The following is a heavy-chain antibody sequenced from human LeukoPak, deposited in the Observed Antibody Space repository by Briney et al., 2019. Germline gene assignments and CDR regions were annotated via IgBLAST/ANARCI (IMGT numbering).Heavy chain of an antibody. J-gene: IGHJ4*02. V-gene: IGHV3-7*01. CDR1: GFTFSRSW. D-gene: IGHD1-26*01. CDR2: KKQGRSEK. Sequence: GGSLRLSCVASGFTFSRSWMSWVRRAPGKGLEWVGNKKQGRSEKYYVDSVKGRLTISRDNAKNTLLLQMNSLRAEDTAVYYCVRDGVGAPPFDYWGQGVLVTVSS. CDR3: VRDGVGAPPFDY.